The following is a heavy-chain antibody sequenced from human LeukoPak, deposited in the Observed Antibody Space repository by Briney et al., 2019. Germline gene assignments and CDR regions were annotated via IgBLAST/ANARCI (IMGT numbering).Heavy chain of an antibody. D-gene: IGHD3-16*01. Sequence: SGPALVKPTQTLTLTCTFSGFSLSTSGMRVSWIRQPPGKALEWLARIDWDGDKFYSTSLKTRLTISKDTSKNQVVLTMTNMDPVDTATYYCARNVGYGFYFDYWGQGTLVTVSS. CDR1: GFSLSTSGMR. V-gene: IGHV2-70*04. CDR3: ARNVGYGFYFDY. J-gene: IGHJ4*02. CDR2: IDWDGDK.